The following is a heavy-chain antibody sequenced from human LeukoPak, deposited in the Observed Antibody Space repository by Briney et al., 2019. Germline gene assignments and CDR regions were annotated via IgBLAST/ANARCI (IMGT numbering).Heavy chain of an antibody. CDR2: ISGSGGST. J-gene: IGHJ4*02. Sequence: EGSLRLSCAASGFTFSSYALSWVRQAPGKGLEWVSAISGSGGSTYYADSVKGRFTISRDNSKNTLYLQMNSLRAEDTAVYYCAKDRGNTAMGKRIPFDYWGQGTLVTVSS. CDR3: AKDRGNTAMGKRIPFDY. D-gene: IGHD5-18*01. CDR1: GFTFSSYA. V-gene: IGHV3-23*01.